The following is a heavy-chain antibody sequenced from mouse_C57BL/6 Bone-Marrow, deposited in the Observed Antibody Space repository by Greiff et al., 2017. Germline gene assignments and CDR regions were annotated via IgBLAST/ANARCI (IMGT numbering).Heavy chain of an antibody. CDR3: ATVYFGYDAGFAY. V-gene: IGHV3-6*01. J-gene: IGHJ3*01. D-gene: IGHD2-2*01. CDR1: GYSITSGYY. CDR2: ISYDGSN. Sequence: EVQLQQSGPGLVKPAQSLSLTCSVTGYSITSGYYWNWIRQFPGNKLERMGYISYDGSNNYNPSLQNRISITRDTSKNQFFLKLNTVTTEDTATYSCATVYFGYDAGFAYWGQGTLVTVSA.